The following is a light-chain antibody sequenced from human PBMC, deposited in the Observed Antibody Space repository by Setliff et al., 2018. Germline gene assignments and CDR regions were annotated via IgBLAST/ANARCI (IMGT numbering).Light chain of an antibody. CDR1: NSDIGGYRY. V-gene: IGLV2-14*01. CDR3: YSYTITATLL. CDR2: EGT. J-gene: IGLJ1*01. Sequence: QSVLTQPAPVSGSPGQSITISCTGTNSDIGGYRYVSWYQQFPGEAPKLMIYEGTNRPSGVSNRFSGSKSGNTASLTISGLQAEDEADYYCYSYTITATLLFGTGTKVTVL.